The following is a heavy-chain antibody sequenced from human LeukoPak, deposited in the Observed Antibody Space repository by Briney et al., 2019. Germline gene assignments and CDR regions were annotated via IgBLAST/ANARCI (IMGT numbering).Heavy chain of an antibody. CDR3: ARHDRWLGEGPIGY. J-gene: IGHJ4*02. CDR2: IYYSGST. D-gene: IGHD6-19*01. V-gene: IGHV4-59*08. Sequence: SETLSLTCTVSGGSISSYYWSWIRQPPGKGLEWIGYIYYSGSTTYNPSLKSRVTISVDTSKTQFSLKLSSVTAADTAVYYCARHDRWLGEGPIGYWGQGTLVTVSS. CDR1: GGSISSYY.